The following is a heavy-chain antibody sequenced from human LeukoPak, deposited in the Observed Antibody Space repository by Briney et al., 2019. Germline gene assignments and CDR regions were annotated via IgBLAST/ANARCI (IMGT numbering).Heavy chain of an antibody. Sequence: SETLSLTCTVSGGSISSYYWSWIRQPAGKGLEWIGRIYTSGSTNYNPSLKSRVTISVDTSKDQFSLKLSSVTAADTAVYYCARDRSHRYCSSTSCTLDYWGQGTLVTVSS. CDR1: GGSISSYY. CDR2: IYTSGST. J-gene: IGHJ4*02. D-gene: IGHD2-2*01. V-gene: IGHV4-4*07. CDR3: ARDRSHRYCSSTSCTLDY.